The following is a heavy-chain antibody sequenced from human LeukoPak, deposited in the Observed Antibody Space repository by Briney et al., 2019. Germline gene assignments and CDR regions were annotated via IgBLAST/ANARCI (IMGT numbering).Heavy chain of an antibody. V-gene: IGHV3-9*01. J-gene: IGHJ4*02. CDR1: GFTFDDYA. D-gene: IGHD6-13*01. CDR3: ARDKKQLAFDY. CDR2: ISWNSGGI. Sequence: GGSLRLSCAASGFTFDDYAMHWVRQAPGKGLEWVSGISWNSGGIGYADSVKGRFTISRDNAKNSLYLQMNSLRAEDTAVYYCARDKKQLAFDYWGQGTLVTVSS.